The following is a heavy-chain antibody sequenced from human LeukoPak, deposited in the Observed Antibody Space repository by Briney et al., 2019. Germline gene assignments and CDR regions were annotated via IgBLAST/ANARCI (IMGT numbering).Heavy chain of an antibody. V-gene: IGHV1-2*02. CDR3: ARYDYGDFFSFDY. CDR2: INPNSGGT. CDR1: GYTFTSYG. D-gene: IGHD4-17*01. J-gene: IGHJ4*02. Sequence: ASVKVSCKASGYTFTSYGISWVRQAPGQGLEWMGWINPNSGGTNYAQKFQGRVTMTRDTSISTAYMELSRLRSDDTAVYYCARYDYGDFFSFDYWGQGTLVTVSS.